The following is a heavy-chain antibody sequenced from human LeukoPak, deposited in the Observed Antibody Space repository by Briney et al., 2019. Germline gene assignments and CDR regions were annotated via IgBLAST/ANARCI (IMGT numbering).Heavy chain of an antibody. Sequence: SETLSLTCTVSGGSISSYYWSWIRQPPGKGLECIGYIYYSGSTNYNPSLKSRVTISVDTSKNQFSLKLSSVTAADTAVYYCARLNYDILTGYYRYFDYWGQGTLVTVSS. CDR3: ARLNYDILTGYYRYFDY. V-gene: IGHV4-59*08. D-gene: IGHD3-9*01. J-gene: IGHJ4*02. CDR1: GGSISSYY. CDR2: IYYSGST.